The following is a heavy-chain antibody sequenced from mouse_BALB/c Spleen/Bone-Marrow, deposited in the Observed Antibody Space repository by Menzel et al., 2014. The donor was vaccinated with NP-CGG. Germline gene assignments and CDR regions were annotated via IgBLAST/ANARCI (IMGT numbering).Heavy chain of an antibody. D-gene: IGHD1-1*01. J-gene: IGHJ4*01. CDR1: GFTFSSYA. CDR3: ARSLYDYDAMDY. V-gene: IGHV5-9-1*01. CDR2: ISSGGSYT. Sequence: EVKLQESRGGLVKPGGSLKLSCAASGFTFSSYAMSWVRQTPEKRLEWVATISSGGSYTYYADSGKGRLTISRDNAKNTLYLQMSSLRSEDTAMYYCARSLYDYDAMDYWGQGTSVTVSS.